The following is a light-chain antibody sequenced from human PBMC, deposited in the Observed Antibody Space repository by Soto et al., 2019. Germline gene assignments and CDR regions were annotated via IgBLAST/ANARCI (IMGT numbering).Light chain of an antibody. J-gene: IGKJ3*01. V-gene: IGKV3-20*01. CDR3: QHDGSSPFT. CDR2: GTF. Sequence: EIVLTQSPGTLSLSPGERATLSCRASQSVSSSYLAWFQQIPGQAPRLLIHGTFSRATGIPDRFSGSGSGTDFTLTISRMEPEDCAVYYCQHDGSSPFTFGPGTKVDIK. CDR1: QSVSSSY.